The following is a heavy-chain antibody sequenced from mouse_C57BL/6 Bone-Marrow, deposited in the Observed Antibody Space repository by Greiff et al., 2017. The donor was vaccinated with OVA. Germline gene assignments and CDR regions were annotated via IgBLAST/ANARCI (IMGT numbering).Heavy chain of an antibody. CDR2: IDPSDSYT. CDR1: GYTFTSYW. Sequence: VQLQQPGPELVKPGASVKLSCKASGYTFTSYWMQWVKQRPGQGLEWIGEIDPSDSYTNYNQKFKGKATLTVDTSSSTAYMQLSSLTSEDSAVYYCARPPYYYGRDYWGQGTTLTVSA. CDR3: ARPPYYYGRDY. V-gene: IGHV1-50*01. J-gene: IGHJ2*01. D-gene: IGHD1-1*01.